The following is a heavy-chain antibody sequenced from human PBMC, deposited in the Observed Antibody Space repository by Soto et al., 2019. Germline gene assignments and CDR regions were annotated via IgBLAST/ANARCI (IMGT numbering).Heavy chain of an antibody. Sequence: EVQLVESGGGLVQPGGSLRLSCAASGFTFSSYEMNWVRQAPGKGLEWVSYISSSGSTIYYADSVKGRFTISRDNAKNSLYLQMNSLRAEDTAVYYCARAIGDRTPYYYHYGMDVWGQGTTVTVSS. CDR1: GFTFSSYE. CDR3: ARAIGDRTPYYYHYGMDV. CDR2: ISSSGSTI. D-gene: IGHD3-10*01. J-gene: IGHJ6*02. V-gene: IGHV3-48*03.